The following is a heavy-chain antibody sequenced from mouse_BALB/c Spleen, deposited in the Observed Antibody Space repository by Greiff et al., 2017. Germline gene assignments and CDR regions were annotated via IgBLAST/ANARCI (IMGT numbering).Heavy chain of an antibody. CDR2: IYPGDGDT. CDR3: ARGGGYDY. D-gene: IGHD3-1*01. Sequence: QVQLQQSGPELVKPGASVKISCKASGYAFSSSWMNWVKQRPGQGLEWIGRIYPGDGDTNYNGKFKGKATLTAVKSSSTAYMQLSSLTSVDSAVYFCARGGGYDYWGQGTTLTVSS. V-gene: IGHV1-82*01. J-gene: IGHJ2*01. CDR1: GYAFSSSW.